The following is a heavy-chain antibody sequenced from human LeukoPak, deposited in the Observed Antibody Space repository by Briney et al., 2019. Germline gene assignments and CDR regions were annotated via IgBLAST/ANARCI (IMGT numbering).Heavy chain of an antibody. V-gene: IGHV3-74*01. CDR1: GYTFSSYW. Sequence: GGSLRLSCAASGYTFSSYWMHWVRQAPGKGLVWVSRIDTDGSITSYADSVKGRFTIPRDNAKNTLYLQMNSLRAEDTAVYYCARAPYGMDVWGKGTTVTVSS. J-gene: IGHJ6*04. CDR2: IDTDGSIT. CDR3: ARAPYGMDV.